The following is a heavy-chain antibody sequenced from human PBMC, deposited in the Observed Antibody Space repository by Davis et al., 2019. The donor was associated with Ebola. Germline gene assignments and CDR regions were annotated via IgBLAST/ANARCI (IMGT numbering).Heavy chain of an antibody. V-gene: IGHV3-7*01. CDR2: IKQDGSEK. CDR3: ARTVYSSRGPYDAFDI. D-gene: IGHD6-13*01. J-gene: IGHJ3*02. CDR1: GFTFSSYW. Sequence: GESLKISCAASGFTFSSYWMSWVRQAPGKGLEWVANIKQDGSEKYYVDSLKGRFTISRDNAKNSLYLQLNSLRAEDTAVYYCARTVYSSRGPYDAFDIWGQGTMVTVSS.